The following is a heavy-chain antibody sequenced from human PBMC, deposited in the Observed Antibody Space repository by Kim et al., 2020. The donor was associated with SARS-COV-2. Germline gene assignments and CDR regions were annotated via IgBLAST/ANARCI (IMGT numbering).Heavy chain of an antibody. CDR3: ARTQYSSSPYFDY. D-gene: IGHD6-6*01. J-gene: IGHJ4*02. V-gene: IGHV4-31*02. Sequence: YDPALKSRVTISVDTSKNQFSLKLSSVTAADTAVYYCARTQYSSSPYFDYWGQGTLVTVSS.